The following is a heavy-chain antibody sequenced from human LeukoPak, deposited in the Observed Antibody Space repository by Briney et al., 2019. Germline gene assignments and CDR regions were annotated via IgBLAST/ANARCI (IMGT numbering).Heavy chain of an antibody. CDR2: IKSKTDGGTT. V-gene: IGHV3-15*01. J-gene: IGHJ4*02. Sequence: GGSLRLSCAASGFTFSSYSMSWVRQAPGKGLEWVGRIKSKTDGGTTDYAAPVKGRFTISRDDSKNTLYLQMNSLKTEDTAVYYCTTDVTSSSWSPFDYWGQGTLVTVSS. D-gene: IGHD6-13*01. CDR3: TTDVTSSSWSPFDY. CDR1: GFTFSSYS.